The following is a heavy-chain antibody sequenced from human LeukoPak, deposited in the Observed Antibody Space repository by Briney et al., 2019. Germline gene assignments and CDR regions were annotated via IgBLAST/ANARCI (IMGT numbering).Heavy chain of an antibody. J-gene: IGHJ4*02. Sequence: ASVTVSFKASGYTFTSYYMHWVRQAPGQGLEWMGIINPSGGSTSYAQKFQGRVTMTRDTSTSTVYMELSSLRSEDTAVYYCARYSSTSCYDYWGQGTLVTVSS. V-gene: IGHV1-46*01. CDR1: GYTFTSYY. D-gene: IGHD2-2*01. CDR3: ARYSSTSCYDY. CDR2: INPSGGST.